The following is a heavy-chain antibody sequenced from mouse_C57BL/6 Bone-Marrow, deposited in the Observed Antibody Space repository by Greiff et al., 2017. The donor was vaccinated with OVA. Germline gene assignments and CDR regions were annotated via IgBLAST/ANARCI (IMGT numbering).Heavy chain of an antibody. Sequence: QVQLQQSGAELVKPGASVKMSCKASGYTFTSYWITWVKQRPGQGLEWIGDIYPGSGSTNYNEKFKSKATLTVDTSSSTAYMQLSSLTSEDSAVYCCARYGYNDYDGFAYWGQGTLVTVSA. J-gene: IGHJ3*01. CDR3: ARYGYNDYDGFAY. D-gene: IGHD2-4*01. CDR2: IYPGSGST. V-gene: IGHV1-55*01. CDR1: GYTFTSYW.